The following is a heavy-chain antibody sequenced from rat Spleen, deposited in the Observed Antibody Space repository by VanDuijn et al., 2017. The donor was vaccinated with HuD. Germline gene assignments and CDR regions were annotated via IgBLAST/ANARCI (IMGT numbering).Heavy chain of an antibody. Sequence: EVQLVETGGGLVQPGRSMKLSCAASGFTFSDYYMAWVRQAPTKGLEWVASISASGGNSYYRDSVKGRFTISRDDGESTLYLQMNSLRSEDTATYYCTRRGGHTFDYWGRGVMVTVSS. CDR1: GFTFSDYY. CDR2: ISASGGNS. V-gene: IGHV5-25*01. J-gene: IGHJ2*01. CDR3: TRRGGHTFDY. D-gene: IGHD1-11*01.